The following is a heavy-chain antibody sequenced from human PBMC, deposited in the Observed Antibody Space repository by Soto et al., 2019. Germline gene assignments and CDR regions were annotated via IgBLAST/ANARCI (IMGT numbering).Heavy chain of an antibody. CDR2: ISAYNGNT. V-gene: IGHV1-18*04. CDR3: ARDLSGSGSYYTVCFDP. D-gene: IGHD3-10*01. J-gene: IGHJ5*02. CDR1: GYTFTSYG. Sequence: GASVKVSCKASGYTFTSYGISWVRQAPGQGLEWMGWISAYNGNTNYAQKLRGRVTMTTDTSTSTAYMELRSLRSDDTAVYYCARDLSGSGSYYTVCFDPWGQGTLVTVSS.